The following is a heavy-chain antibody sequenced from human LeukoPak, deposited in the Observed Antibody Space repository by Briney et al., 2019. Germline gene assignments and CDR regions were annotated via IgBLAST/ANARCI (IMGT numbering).Heavy chain of an antibody. CDR2: ISGSGGST. Sequence: SGGSLRLSCAASGFTFSSYAMSWVRQAPGKGLEWISTISGSGGSTYYVDSVKGRFTISRDNAKNTLYLQMNSLRAEDTAVYYCARGFFSSSWYREWGQGTLVTVSS. CDR3: ARGFFSSSWYRE. D-gene: IGHD6-13*01. CDR1: GFTFSSYA. J-gene: IGHJ4*02. V-gene: IGHV3-23*01.